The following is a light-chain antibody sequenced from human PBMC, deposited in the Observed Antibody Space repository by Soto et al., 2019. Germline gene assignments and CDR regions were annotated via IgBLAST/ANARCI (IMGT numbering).Light chain of an antibody. J-gene: IGKJ1*01. CDR1: QSINNR. CDR3: QQFIDGWT. V-gene: IGKV1-5*01. Sequence: IQMTQSPPTLSASIGDRVTITCRASQSINNRLAWYQQMPGKAPNLLIYDASGLESGVPSRFRGSGSETEFTLTISGLQPDDFATYYCQQFIDGWTVGQGTKVDIK. CDR2: DAS.